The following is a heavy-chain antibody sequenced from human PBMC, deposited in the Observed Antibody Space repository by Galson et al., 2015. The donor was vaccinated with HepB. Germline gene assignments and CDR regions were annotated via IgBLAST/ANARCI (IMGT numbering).Heavy chain of an antibody. CDR1: GFTFDTYA. CDR2: LSGGGGST. J-gene: IGHJ4*02. CDR3: AKDTVTSTLSKWGFDY. Sequence: PPRLSCAASGFTFDTYAMTWARQAPGKGLEWVSALSGGGGSTYYADSVRGRFTLSRDNSKNTLYLQMNNLRAEDTAVYFCAKDTVTSTLSKWGFDYWGQGTLVTVSS. D-gene: IGHD4-11*01. V-gene: IGHV3-23*01.